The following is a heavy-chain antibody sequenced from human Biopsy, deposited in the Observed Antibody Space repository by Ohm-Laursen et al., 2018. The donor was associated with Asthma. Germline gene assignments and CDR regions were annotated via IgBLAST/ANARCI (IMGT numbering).Heavy chain of an antibody. Sequence: SLRLSCAASGFTFSDYYMSWTRQAPGKGLEWISYINGKSNSIEYADSVKGRFTISRGNAKNSLYLQMNSLRAEDTAVYYCARDSYSSGLYDDFESWGQGTLVTVSS. D-gene: IGHD6-19*01. J-gene: IGHJ4*02. V-gene: IGHV3-11*01. CDR1: GFTFSDYY. CDR2: INGKSNSI. CDR3: ARDSYSSGLYDDFES.